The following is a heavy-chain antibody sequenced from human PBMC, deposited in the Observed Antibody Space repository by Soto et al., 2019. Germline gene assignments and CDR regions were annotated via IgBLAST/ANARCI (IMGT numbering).Heavy chain of an antibody. D-gene: IGHD6-13*01. V-gene: IGHV3-23*01. Sequence: PGGSLRLSCAASGFTFNYYTMSWVRQAPGKGLEWVSAISGRGDTVYYADSVKGRFTISRDNFKSTLYLQMDSLRADDTAVYYCAKDQGSSWYEIDYWGQGTLVTVSS. CDR2: ISGRGDTV. CDR1: GFTFNYYT. CDR3: AKDQGSSWYEIDY. J-gene: IGHJ4*02.